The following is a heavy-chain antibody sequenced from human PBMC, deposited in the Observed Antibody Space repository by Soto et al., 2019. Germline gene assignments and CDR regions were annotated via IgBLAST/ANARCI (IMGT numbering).Heavy chain of an antibody. Sequence: QVQLVQSGAEVQKPGSSVKVSCKASGGTFSSYAISWVRQAPGQGLEWVGGVIPIFGTANYAQKFQGRVTITAHESTSTGYMEVSSVRSEDTAVYYCARGSSVGWEPHFDYWGQGTLVTVSS. D-gene: IGHD1-26*01. CDR2: VIPIFGTA. CDR1: GGTFSSYA. CDR3: ARGSSVGWEPHFDY. J-gene: IGHJ4*02. V-gene: IGHV1-69*01.